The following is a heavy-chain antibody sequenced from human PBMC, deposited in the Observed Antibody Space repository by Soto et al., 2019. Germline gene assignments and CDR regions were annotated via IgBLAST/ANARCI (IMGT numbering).Heavy chain of an antibody. CDR1: GGSISGHY. J-gene: IGHJ4*02. V-gene: IGHV4-59*11. D-gene: IGHD6-19*01. CDR3: ARVGSSGWSPDY. Sequence: SETLSLTCSVSGGSISGHYWIWIRQSPGKGLEWIGYIFYTGSTNYNPSLKSRVTLSVDTSKNQFSLRLSSVTAADTAVYYCARVGSSGWSPDYWGQGALVTVSS. CDR2: IFYTGST.